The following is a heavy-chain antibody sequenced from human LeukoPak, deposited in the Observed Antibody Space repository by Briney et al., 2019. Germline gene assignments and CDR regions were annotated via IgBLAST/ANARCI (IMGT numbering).Heavy chain of an antibody. CDR1: GFTFGDYV. J-gene: IGHJ4*02. Sequence: PGRSLLLSCRSSGFTFGDYVMTWVRQAPGKGREWVGFIRSKVYGVTTEYAASVKGIFIISRDDSKSIAYLQMNSLETEDTAVYYCTRDYGGFDYWGQGTLVTVSS. CDR3: TRDYGGFDY. CDR2: IRSKVYGVTT. D-gene: IGHD4-23*01. V-gene: IGHV3-49*04.